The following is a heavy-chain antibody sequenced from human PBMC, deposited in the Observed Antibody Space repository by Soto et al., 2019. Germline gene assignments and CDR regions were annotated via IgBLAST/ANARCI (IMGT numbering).Heavy chain of an antibody. CDR2: IYYSGST. CDR1: GGSISSYY. CDR3: ARDRQQLVLDYYYYYMDV. J-gene: IGHJ6*03. V-gene: IGHV4-59*01. D-gene: IGHD6-13*01. Sequence: SETLSLTCTVSGGSISSYYWSWIRQPPGKGLEWIGYIYYSGSTNYNPSLKSRVTISVDTSKNQFSLKLSSVTAADTAVYYCARDRQQLVLDYYYYYMDVWGKGTTVTVSS.